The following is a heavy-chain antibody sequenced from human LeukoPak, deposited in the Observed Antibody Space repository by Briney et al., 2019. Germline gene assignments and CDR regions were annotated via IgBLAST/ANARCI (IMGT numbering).Heavy chain of an antibody. CDR1: GFNVSRYG. V-gene: IGHV3-30*19. D-gene: IGHD3-10*01. CDR2: ISDDGSNE. J-gene: IGHJ4*02. Sequence: GGSLRLSWAAAGFNVSRYGMHWVRQARGKWLEWVVVISDDGSNEYYAHSVKGRFTISRDSSENTLYLQMNSLRVEDTAVYYCARVGYYSSGPFSYFDYWGQGTLVTVSS. CDR3: ARVGYYSSGPFSYFDY.